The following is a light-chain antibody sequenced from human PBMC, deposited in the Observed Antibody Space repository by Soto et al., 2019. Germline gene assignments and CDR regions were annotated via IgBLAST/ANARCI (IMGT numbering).Light chain of an antibody. CDR3: AAWDDSLNGVI. CDR1: STDVGAYNY. CDR2: EVT. V-gene: IGLV2-8*01. Sequence: QSVLTQPPSASGSPGQSVTISCTGTSTDVGAYNYVSWYQQRPGKAPKLMIFEVTKRPSGVPDRFSGSKSGNTASLTVSGVQADDEADYYCAAWDDSLNGVIFGGGTKLTVL. J-gene: IGLJ2*01.